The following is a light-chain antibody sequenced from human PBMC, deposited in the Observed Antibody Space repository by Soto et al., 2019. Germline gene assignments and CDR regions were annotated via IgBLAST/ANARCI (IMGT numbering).Light chain of an antibody. CDR2: SAS. J-gene: IGKJ2*01. Sequence: DIHMTQAPSSLSASVGDSVTITCRASQTINKNLNWYHQKPGQAPNLLIYSASDFKSGVPSRFSGSGSGTEFTLTISGLQPEDFATYYCQQSFSTPYTFGQGTDLQI. CDR1: QTINKN. CDR3: QQSFSTPYT. V-gene: IGKV1-39*01.